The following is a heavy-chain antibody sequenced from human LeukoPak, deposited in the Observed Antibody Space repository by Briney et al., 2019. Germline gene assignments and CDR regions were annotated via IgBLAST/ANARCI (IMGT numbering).Heavy chain of an antibody. CDR1: GLTFGNAW. V-gene: IGHV3-15*01. CDR3: TTYRYSYGSTGYSYFDY. J-gene: IGHJ4*02. D-gene: IGHD3-22*01. Sequence: PGGSRRLSCAASGLTFGNAWMRWLRQAPGKGLEWVARITSKTSGEATDDAAPVRGRFTISRDDSKATLYLQMDSLETEDTAIYYCTTYRYSYGSTGYSYFDYWGQGILVTVSS. CDR2: ITSKTSGEAT.